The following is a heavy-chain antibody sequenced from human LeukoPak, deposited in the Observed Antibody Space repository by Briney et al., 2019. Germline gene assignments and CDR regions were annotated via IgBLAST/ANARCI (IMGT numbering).Heavy chain of an antibody. V-gene: IGHV4-39*01. Sequence: SETLSLTCTVSGGSISSSSYYWGWIRQPPGKGLEWIGSIYYSGSTYYNPSRKSRFTISVDTSKNQFSLKLSSVTAADTAVYYCARIVGAAHFDYWGQGTLVTVSS. D-gene: IGHD1-26*01. CDR3: ARIVGAAHFDY. J-gene: IGHJ4*02. CDR1: GGSISSSSYY. CDR2: IYYSGST.